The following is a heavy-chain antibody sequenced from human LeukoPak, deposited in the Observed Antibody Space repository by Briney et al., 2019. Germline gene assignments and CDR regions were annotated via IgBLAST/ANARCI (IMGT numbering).Heavy chain of an antibody. V-gene: IGHV3-7*01. CDR3: ASWKDRNWFDP. D-gene: IGHD2-15*01. Sequence: GGSLRLSCAASGFTFSSYWMSWVRQAPGKGLEWVANIKQDGSEKYYVDSVKGRFTISRDNAKNSLYLQMNSLRAEDTAVYYCASWKDRNWFDPWGQGTLDTVSS. CDR1: GFTFSSYW. J-gene: IGHJ5*02. CDR2: IKQDGSEK.